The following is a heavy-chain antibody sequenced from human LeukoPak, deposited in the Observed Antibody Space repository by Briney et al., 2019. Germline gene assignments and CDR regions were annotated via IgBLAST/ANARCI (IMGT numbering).Heavy chain of an antibody. CDR2: INHSGST. CDR3: ARGQTIVGAIDY. Sequence: SETLSLTCAVYGGSFSGYYWSWIRQPPGKGLEWIGEINHSGSTNYNPSLKSRVTISVDTSKYQFSLKLSSVTAADTAVYYCARGQTIVGAIDYWGQGTLVTVS. J-gene: IGHJ4*02. CDR1: GGSFSGYY. V-gene: IGHV4-34*01. D-gene: IGHD1-26*01.